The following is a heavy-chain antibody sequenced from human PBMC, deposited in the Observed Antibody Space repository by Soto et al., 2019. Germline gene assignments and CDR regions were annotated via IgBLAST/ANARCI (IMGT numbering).Heavy chain of an antibody. CDR3: ARYYGSGSYYQEGLKGKNYYFDY. CDR2: IYYSGST. Sequence: QVQLQESGPGLVKPSETLSLTCTVSGGSISSYYWSWIRQPPGKGLEWIGYIYYSGSTNYNPSLKSRVTISVDTSKNQFSLKLSSVTAADTAVYYCARYYGSGSYYQEGLKGKNYYFDYWGQGTLVTVSS. D-gene: IGHD3-10*01. V-gene: IGHV4-59*01. CDR1: GGSISSYY. J-gene: IGHJ4*02.